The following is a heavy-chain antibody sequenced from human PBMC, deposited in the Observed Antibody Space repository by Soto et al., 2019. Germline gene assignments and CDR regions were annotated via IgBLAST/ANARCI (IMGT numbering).Heavy chain of an antibody. J-gene: IGHJ6*02. CDR3: ARVMDVVVPAAIPHYYYGMDV. CDR2: IIPIFGTA. V-gene: IGHV1-69*13. D-gene: IGHD2-2*01. CDR1: GGTFSSYA. Sequence: VKVSCKASGGTFSSYAISWVRQAPGQGLEWMGGIIPIFGTANYAQKFQGRVTITADESTSTAYMELSSLRSGDTAVYYCARVMDVVVPAAIPHYYYGMDVWGQGTTVTVSS.